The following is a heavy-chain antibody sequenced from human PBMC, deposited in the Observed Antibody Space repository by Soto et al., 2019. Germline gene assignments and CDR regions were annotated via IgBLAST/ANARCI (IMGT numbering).Heavy chain of an antibody. V-gene: IGHV1-69*02. D-gene: IGHD3-3*01. J-gene: IGHJ5*02. CDR3: ARLLYEGMFDP. CDR1: GGTFSSYT. Sequence: QVQLVQSGAEVKKPGSSVKVSCKASGGTFSSYTISWVRQAPGQGLEWMGRIIPILGIANYAQKFQGRVTITADKSTSTAYMELSSLRSEDTAVYYCARLLYEGMFDPWGQGTLVTVSS. CDR2: IIPILGIA.